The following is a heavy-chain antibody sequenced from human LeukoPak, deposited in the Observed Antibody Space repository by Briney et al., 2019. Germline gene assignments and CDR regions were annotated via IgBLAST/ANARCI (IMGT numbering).Heavy chain of an antibody. CDR2: ISYTGST. CDR1: GGTISSYY. V-gene: IGHV4-59*01. CDR3: ARGTKNAFDI. J-gene: IGHJ3*02. Sequence: SETLSLTCTVSGGTISSYYWSWIRQSPGKGLEWIGYISYTGSTNHNPSLKSRVTISVDTSKNQFSLKLSSVTAADTAVYYCARGTKNAFDIWGQGTMVTVSS.